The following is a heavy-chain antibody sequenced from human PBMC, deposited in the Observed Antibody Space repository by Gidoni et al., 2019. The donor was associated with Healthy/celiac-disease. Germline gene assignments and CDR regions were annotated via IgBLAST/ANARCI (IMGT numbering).Heavy chain of an antibody. CDR3: ARGGGLLAVVPARLFDP. CDR2: IIPILGIA. V-gene: IGHV1-69*04. D-gene: IGHD2-2*01. Sequence: MGRIIPILGIANYAQKFQGRVTITADKSTSTAYMELSSLRSEDTAVYYCARGGGLLAVVPARLFDPWGQGTLVTVSS. J-gene: IGHJ5*02.